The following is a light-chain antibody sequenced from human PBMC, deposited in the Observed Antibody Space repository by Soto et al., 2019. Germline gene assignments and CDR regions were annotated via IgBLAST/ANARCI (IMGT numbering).Light chain of an antibody. V-gene: IGKV1-39*01. J-gene: IGKJ1*01. CDR1: QSVSNY. CDR2: AAS. Sequence: DIQMTQSPSSLSASVGDRVTITCRASQSVSNYLNWYQQKPGKAPKLLIYAASTLQSGVPSTFSGSGSGTDFTLTISSLQPEDFATYYCQQSYNSPRTFGQGTKVEMK. CDR3: QQSYNSPRT.